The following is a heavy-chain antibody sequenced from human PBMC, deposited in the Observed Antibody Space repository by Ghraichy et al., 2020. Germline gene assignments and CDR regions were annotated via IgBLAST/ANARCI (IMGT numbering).Heavy chain of an antibody. J-gene: IGHJ4*02. V-gene: IGHV3-74*01. CDR1: GFTFSSYW. D-gene: IGHD2-2*01. CDR2: INGGGSST. CDR3: ARDQAGYCSSTSCYAGFDS. Sequence: GGSLRLSCAASGFTFSSYWMHWVRQAPGKGLVWVSRINGGGSSTNYADSVKGRFTISRDNAKKTLYLQMNSLRAEDTAVYYCARDQAGYCSSTSCYAGFDSWGQGALVTVSS.